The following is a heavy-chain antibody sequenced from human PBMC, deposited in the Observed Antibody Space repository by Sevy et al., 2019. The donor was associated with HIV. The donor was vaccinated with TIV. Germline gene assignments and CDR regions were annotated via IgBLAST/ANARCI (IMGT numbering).Heavy chain of an antibody. V-gene: IGHV3-53*01. CDR1: GFTVSSNY. Sequence: GGSLRLSCAASGFTVSSNYMRWVRQAPGKGLEWVSVIYSGGSTYYADSVKGRFTMSRVNSKNTMYLQMKSLRAEDTAVYYCARVWALAGTGAFDIWGQGTMVTVSS. CDR2: IYSGGST. CDR3: ARVWALAGTGAFDI. D-gene: IGHD6-19*01. J-gene: IGHJ3*02.